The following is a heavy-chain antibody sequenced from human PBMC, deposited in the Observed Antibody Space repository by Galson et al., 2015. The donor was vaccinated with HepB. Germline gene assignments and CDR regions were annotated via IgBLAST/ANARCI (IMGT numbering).Heavy chain of an antibody. CDR2: LDSEETET. CDR1: GYTLTELS. CDR3: LLHMKGAFNI. J-gene: IGHJ3*02. V-gene: IGHV1-24*01. Sequence: SVKVSCKVSGYTLTELSMHWVRQAPGKGLDWMGGLDSEETETIYAQKFQGRVTLTEDTSTDTAYMELSRLRSEDTAVYYCLLHMKGAFNIWGQGTMVTVPS. D-gene: IGHD2-15*01.